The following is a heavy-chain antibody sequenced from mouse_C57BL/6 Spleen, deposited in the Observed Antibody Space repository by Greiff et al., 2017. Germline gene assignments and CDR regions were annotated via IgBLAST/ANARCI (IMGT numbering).Heavy chain of an antibody. J-gene: IGHJ2*01. CDR2: INPSTGGT. CDR3: ARNYGSSLYFDY. D-gene: IGHD1-1*01. CDR1: GYSFTGYY. Sequence: VQLKQPGPELVKPGASVKISCKASGYSFTGYYMNWVKQSPEKSLEWIGEINPSTGGTTYNQKFKAKATLTVDKSSSTAYMQLKSLTSEDSAVYYCARNYGSSLYFDYWGQGTTLTVSS. V-gene: IGHV1-42*01.